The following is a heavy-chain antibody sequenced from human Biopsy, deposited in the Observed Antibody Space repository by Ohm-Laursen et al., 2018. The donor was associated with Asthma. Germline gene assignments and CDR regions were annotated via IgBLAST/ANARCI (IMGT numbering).Heavy chain of an antibody. CDR2: VAYDGISQ. CDR1: GLTFSNYG. J-gene: IGHJ6*02. CDR3: ARERAGVLGSYNGMDV. D-gene: IGHD2-8*01. V-gene: IGHV3-30*03. Sequence: SLRLSCSASGLTFSNYGMHWVRQVAGKGLDWVAVVAYDGISQYYAESVKGRFTISRDNSRNTLNLQMKSVRPDDTAVYFCARERAGVLGSYNGMDVWGPGTTVSVSS.